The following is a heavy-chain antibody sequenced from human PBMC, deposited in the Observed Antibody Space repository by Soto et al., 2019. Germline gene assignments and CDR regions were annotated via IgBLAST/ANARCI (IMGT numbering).Heavy chain of an antibody. CDR3: ASGSRVLRFLEWLFDY. CDR1: GFTFSSYS. Sequence: PGGSLRLSCAASGFTFSSYSMNWVRQAPGKGLEWVSSISSSSSYIYYADSVKGRFTISRDNAKNSLYLQMNSLRAEDTAVYYSASGSRVLRFLEWLFDYCGQRTLVTVSS. J-gene: IGHJ4*02. V-gene: IGHV3-21*01. D-gene: IGHD3-3*01. CDR2: ISSSSSYI.